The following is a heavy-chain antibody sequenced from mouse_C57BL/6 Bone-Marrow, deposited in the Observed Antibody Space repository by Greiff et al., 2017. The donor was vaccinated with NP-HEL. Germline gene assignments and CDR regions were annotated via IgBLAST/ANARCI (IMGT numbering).Heavy chain of an antibody. CDR1: GFTFSDYY. J-gene: IGHJ4*01. V-gene: IGHV5-16*01. CDR3: ARVGWLRRKEYYAMDY. CDR2: INYDGSST. D-gene: IGHD2-2*01. Sequence: EVQLVESEGGLVQPGSSMKLSCTASGFTFSDYYMAWVRQVPEKGLEWVANINYDGSSTYYLDSLKSRLIISRDNAKNILYLQMSSLKSEDTATYYCARVGWLRRKEYYAMDYWGQGTSVTVSS.